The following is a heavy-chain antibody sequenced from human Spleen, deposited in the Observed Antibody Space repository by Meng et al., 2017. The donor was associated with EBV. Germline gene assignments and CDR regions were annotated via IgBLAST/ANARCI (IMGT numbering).Heavy chain of an antibody. CDR1: CYSISSGAYS. CDR3: ARDSHGYYFFDF. J-gene: IGHJ4*02. Sequence: LPQHVYRLANPSQPHSLTRPVWCYSISSGAYSWSWVRQPPGKGLEWIGYIFHTGSTYYNASLKSRVTISVDRSKHQFSLKLTSVTPADTAVYYCARDSHGYYFFDFWGPGTLVTVSS. V-gene: IGHV4-30-2*01. D-gene: IGHD3-22*01. CDR2: IFHTGST.